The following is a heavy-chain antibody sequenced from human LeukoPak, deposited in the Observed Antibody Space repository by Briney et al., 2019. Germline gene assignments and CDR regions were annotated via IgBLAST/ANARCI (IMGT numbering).Heavy chain of an antibody. Sequence: KPSETLSLTCTVSGGSISSYYWSWIRQPPGKGLEWIGYIYYSGSTNYNPSLKSRVTISVDTSKNQFSLKLSSVTAADTAVYYCARRLTGLSPLSYFDYWGQGTLVTVSS. CDR1: GGSISSYY. V-gene: IGHV4-59*12. CDR2: IYYSGST. CDR3: ARRLTGLSPLSYFDY. J-gene: IGHJ4*02. D-gene: IGHD3-22*01.